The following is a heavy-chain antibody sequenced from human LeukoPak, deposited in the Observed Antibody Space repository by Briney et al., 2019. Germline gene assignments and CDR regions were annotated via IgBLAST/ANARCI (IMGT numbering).Heavy chain of an antibody. J-gene: IGHJ4*02. Sequence: GGSLRLSCAASGFTFSDYYMSWIRQAPGKGLEWVSYISSGGSTIYYADSVKGRFTISRDNAKKSLYLQMNSLRADDTAIYYCARSYSGGFDYWGQGTLVTVSS. CDR3: ARSYSGGFDY. V-gene: IGHV3-11*04. CDR2: ISSGGSTI. CDR1: GFTFSDYY. D-gene: IGHD2-15*01.